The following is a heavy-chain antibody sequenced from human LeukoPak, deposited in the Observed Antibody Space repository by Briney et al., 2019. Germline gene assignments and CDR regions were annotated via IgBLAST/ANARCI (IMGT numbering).Heavy chain of an antibody. V-gene: IGHV4-4*02. CDR3: ARVGGIVGATSVDY. CDR1: GGSISSSNW. CDR2: IYHSGST. Sequence: SETLSLTCAVSGGSISSSNWWSWVRQPPGKGLEWIGEIYHSGSTNYNPSLKSRVTISVDKSKNQFSLKLSSVTAADTAVYYCARVGGIVGATSVDYWGQGTLVTVSS. D-gene: IGHD1-26*01. J-gene: IGHJ4*02.